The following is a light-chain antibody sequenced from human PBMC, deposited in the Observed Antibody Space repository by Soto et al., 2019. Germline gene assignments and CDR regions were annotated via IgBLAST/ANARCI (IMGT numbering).Light chain of an antibody. V-gene: IGKV3-20*01. J-gene: IGKJ5*01. CDR2: GAS. CDR3: QQYGNSPIT. CDR1: QSVTIN. Sequence: ETLMRQSPVALSVTPGERVTLSCRASQSVTINLAWYHQKPGQAPRLLIYGASNRATGIPDRFSGSGSGTDFTLTISRLEPEDFAVYYCQQYGNSPITFGQGTLLEIK.